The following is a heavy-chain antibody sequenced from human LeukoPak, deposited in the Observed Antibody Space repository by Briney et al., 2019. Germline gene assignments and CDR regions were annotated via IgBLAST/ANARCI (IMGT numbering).Heavy chain of an antibody. V-gene: IGHV3-23*01. CDR2: ISDSGGST. Sequence: GGSLRLSCAASGLTFSSYAMTWVRQAPGKGLEWVSTISDSGGSTYYADSVKGRFTISRDNSKTTLYLQMNSLRVEDTAVYYCAKDAGDSYHWGRGTLVTVSS. CDR1: GLTFSSYA. J-gene: IGHJ5*02. CDR3: AKDAGDSYH.